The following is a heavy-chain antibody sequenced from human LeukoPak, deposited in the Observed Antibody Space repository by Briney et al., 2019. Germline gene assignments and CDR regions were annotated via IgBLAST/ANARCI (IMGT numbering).Heavy chain of an antibody. J-gene: IGHJ4*02. CDR1: GFTFSSYA. CDR3: AKDRRIAVAGRGFYFDY. CDR2: ISATGGTT. V-gene: IGHV3-23*01. Sequence: GGSLSLSCAASGFTFSSYAMSWVRQAPGKGLEWVSAISATGGTTYYKDSVKGRFIISRDNSKNTLSLQMNSLRAEDTAVYYCAKDRRIAVAGRGFYFDYWGQGTLVTVSS. D-gene: IGHD6-19*01.